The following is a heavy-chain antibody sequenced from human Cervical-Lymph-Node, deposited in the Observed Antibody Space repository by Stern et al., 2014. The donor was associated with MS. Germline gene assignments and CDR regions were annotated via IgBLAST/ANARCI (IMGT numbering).Heavy chain of an antibody. CDR1: GGSISSYY. CDR2: IYYTWT. D-gene: IGHD5-18*01. J-gene: IGHJ4*02. V-gene: IGHV4-59*01. Sequence: VQLQGSGPGLVKPSETLSLTCNVSGGSISSYYWSWIRQPPGKRLEYIVYIYYTWTNYNPSLKSRVTISVDTSKNQFSLKLTFVTAADTAMYYCARVDTSMVGYYFDNWGQGTLVTVSS. CDR3: ARVDTSMVGYYFDN.